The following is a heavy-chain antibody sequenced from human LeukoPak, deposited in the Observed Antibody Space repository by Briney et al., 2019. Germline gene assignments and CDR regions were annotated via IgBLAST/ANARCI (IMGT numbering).Heavy chain of an antibody. CDR1: GFTFSSYA. D-gene: IGHD3-10*01. J-gene: IGHJ6*02. Sequence: GGSLRLSCAASGFTFSSYAMHWVRQAPGKGLEYVSAISSNGGSTYYANSVKGRFTISRDNAKNSLYLQMNSLRAEDTAVYYCARAGYGSGSYYKDNYYYYGMDVWGQGTTVTVSS. CDR3: ARAGYGSGSYYKDNYYYYGMDV. CDR2: ISSNGGST. V-gene: IGHV3-64*01.